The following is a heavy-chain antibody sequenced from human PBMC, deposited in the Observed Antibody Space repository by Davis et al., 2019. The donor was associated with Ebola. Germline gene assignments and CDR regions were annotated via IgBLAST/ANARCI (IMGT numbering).Heavy chain of an antibody. CDR2: ISSSSSYI. CDR1: GFTFSSYS. D-gene: IGHD3-22*01. CDR3: ARDQYYYDSRSLQH. J-gene: IGHJ1*01. Sequence: GESLKISYAASGFTFSSYSMNWVRQAPGKGLEWVSSISSSSSYIYYADSVKGRFTISRDNAKNSLYLQMNSLRAEDTAVYYCARDQYYYDSRSLQHWGQGTLVTVSS. V-gene: IGHV3-21*01.